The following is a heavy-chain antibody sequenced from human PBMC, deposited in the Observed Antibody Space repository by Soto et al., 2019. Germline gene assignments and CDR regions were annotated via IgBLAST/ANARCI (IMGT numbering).Heavy chain of an antibody. CDR2: IYYSGST. CDR1: GGSISSGDYY. CDR3: ARERIAALPGHYYYGMDV. D-gene: IGHD6-6*01. Sequence: SETLSLTCTVSGGSISSGDYYWSWIRQPPGKGLEWIGYIYYSGSTYYNPSLKSRVTISVDASKNQFSLKLSSVTAADTAVYYCARERIAALPGHYYYGMDVWGQGTTVTVSS. J-gene: IGHJ6*02. V-gene: IGHV4-30-4*01.